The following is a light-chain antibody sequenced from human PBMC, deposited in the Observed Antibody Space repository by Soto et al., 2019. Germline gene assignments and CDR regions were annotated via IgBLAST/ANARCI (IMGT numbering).Light chain of an antibody. CDR2: AAS. CDR1: QAISTY. V-gene: IGKV1-27*01. J-gene: IGKJ1*01. CDR3: QNYNGAPWT. Sequence: GDRVTITCRASQAISTYLVWYQQKPGTVPKLLIFAASTLQSGVPSRFSGSGSGTDFTLTISSPQPEDVATYYCQNYNGAPWTFGQGTKVEIK.